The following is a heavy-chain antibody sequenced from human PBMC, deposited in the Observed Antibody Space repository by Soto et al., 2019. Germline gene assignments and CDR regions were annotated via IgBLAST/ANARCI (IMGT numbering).Heavy chain of an antibody. V-gene: IGHV2-5*01. CDR1: GFSLNTNGEG. CDR2: IYWNDDK. D-gene: IGHD1-1*01. J-gene: IGHJ6*02. CDR3: AHRQRATTGRPRGMDV. Sequence: SGLTLVNPTQTLTLTCTFSGFSLNTNGEGVAWIRQPPGKALEWLAVIYWNDDKRHSPSLKSRLTITKDTSKNQVVLTMTNMDPVDTATYYCAHRQRATTGRPRGMDVWGLGTTVTVSS.